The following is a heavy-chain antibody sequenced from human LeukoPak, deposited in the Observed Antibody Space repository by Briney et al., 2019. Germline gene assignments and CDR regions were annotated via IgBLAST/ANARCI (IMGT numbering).Heavy chain of an antibody. Sequence: PGGSLRLSCAASGFTFSSYGMHWVRQAPGKGLEWVAFIRYDGSNKYYADSVKGRFTISRDNSKNTLYLQMNSLRAEDTAMYYCAKDDYGDQYNFDYWGQGTLVTVSS. CDR3: AKDDYGDQYNFDY. J-gene: IGHJ4*02. CDR1: GFTFSSYG. CDR2: IRYDGSNK. D-gene: IGHD4-17*01. V-gene: IGHV3-30*02.